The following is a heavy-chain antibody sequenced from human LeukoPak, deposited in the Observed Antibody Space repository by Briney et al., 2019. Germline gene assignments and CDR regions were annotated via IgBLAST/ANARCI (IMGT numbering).Heavy chain of an antibody. V-gene: IGHV3-48*01. CDR2: ISSSSSTI. CDR3: ARMIYGSGPLDFDY. J-gene: IGHJ4*02. D-gene: IGHD3-10*01. CDR1: GFTFSSYS. Sequence: GGSLRLSCAASGFTFSSYSMNWVRQAPGKGLEWVSYISSSSSTIYCADSVKGRFTISRDNAKNSLYLQMNSLRAEDTAVYYCARMIYGSGPLDFDYWGQGTLVTVSS.